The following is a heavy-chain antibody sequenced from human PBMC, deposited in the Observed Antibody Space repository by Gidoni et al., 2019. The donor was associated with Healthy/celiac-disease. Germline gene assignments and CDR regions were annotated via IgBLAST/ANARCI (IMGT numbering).Heavy chain of an antibody. CDR3: ARGGVYYYYYMDV. V-gene: IGHV3-74*01. Sequence: EVQLVESGGGLVQPGGSLRLSCASSGFTFSRYWMHWVRQAPGKGLVWVSRINSDGSSTSYADSVKGRFTISRDNAKNTLYLQMNSLRAEDTAVYYCARGGVYYYYYMDVWGKGTTVTVSS. CDR1: GFTFSRYW. J-gene: IGHJ6*03. CDR2: INSDGSST.